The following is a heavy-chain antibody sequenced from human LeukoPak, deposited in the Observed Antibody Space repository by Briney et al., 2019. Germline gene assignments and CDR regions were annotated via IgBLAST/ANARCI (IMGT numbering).Heavy chain of an antibody. CDR1: GFGLSSYW. CDR3: VSDHTGHDDY. CDR2: INIEGSTT. Sequence: GGSLRLSCVASGFGLSSYWVHWVRQAPGKGLVWVSRINIEGSTTTYADSEKGRFTISRDNAKKTVSLQMNSLRAEDTAVYYCVSDHTGHDDYWGQGTLVTVSS. J-gene: IGHJ4*02. D-gene: IGHD1-1*01. V-gene: IGHV3-74*03.